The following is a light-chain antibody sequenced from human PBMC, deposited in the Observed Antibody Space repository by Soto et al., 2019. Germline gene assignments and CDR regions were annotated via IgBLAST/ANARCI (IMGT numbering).Light chain of an antibody. Sequence: DLQMTQSPSTLSAFVGDRITITCRASQSISIWLAWYQQKAGKAPKLLIYKASSLESGVPSRFSGSGSGTEFTLTISSLQPDDFATYYCQQYNSYWTFGQGTKVEIK. CDR3: QQYNSYWT. V-gene: IGKV1-5*03. CDR1: QSISIW. CDR2: KAS. J-gene: IGKJ1*01.